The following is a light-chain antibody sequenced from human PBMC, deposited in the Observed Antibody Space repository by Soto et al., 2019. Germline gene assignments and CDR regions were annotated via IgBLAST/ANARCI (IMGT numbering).Light chain of an antibody. CDR3: MQGTHWPLT. CDR1: QSPLYSDGNSY. Sequence: DVGMTQSPLSLPVTLGQPASISCRSSQSPLYSDGNSYLSWFQQRPGQSPRRLIYEVSIRDSGVPDRFSGSGSGTDFTLKISRVEAEDVGIYYCMQGTHWPLTFGQGTKVDIK. V-gene: IGKV2-30*01. J-gene: IGKJ1*01. CDR2: EVS.